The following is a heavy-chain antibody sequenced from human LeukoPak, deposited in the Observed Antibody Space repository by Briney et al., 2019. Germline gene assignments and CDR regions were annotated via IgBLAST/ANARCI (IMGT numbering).Heavy chain of an antibody. CDR3: ARSTVVTHYYYYMDV. CDR2: TYYRSRWYD. Sequence: SQTLSLTCAISGDSVSSNIAAWNWIRQSPSRGLEWLGRTYYRSRWYDDYVISVKSRIIISPDTSKNQFSLKLSSVTAADTAVYYCARSTVVTHYYYYMDVWGKGTTVTVSS. J-gene: IGHJ6*03. D-gene: IGHD4-23*01. V-gene: IGHV6-1*01. CDR1: GDSVSSNIAA.